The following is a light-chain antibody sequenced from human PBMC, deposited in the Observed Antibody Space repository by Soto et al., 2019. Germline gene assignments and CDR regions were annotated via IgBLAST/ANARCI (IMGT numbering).Light chain of an antibody. V-gene: IGLV2-14*01. Sequence: QSVLTQPASVSGTPGQSITISCTGTSSDIGGHRFVSWYQQQSGKAPKLVIYEVTDRPSGVSDRFSGSKSGNTASLTISGLQPEDEADYYCSSYTSSSLYVFGTGTEVTVL. CDR1: SSDIGGHRF. CDR2: EVT. CDR3: SSYTSSSLYV. J-gene: IGLJ1*01.